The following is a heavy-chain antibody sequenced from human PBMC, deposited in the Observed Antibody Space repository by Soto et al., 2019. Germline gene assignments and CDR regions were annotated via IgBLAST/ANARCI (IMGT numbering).Heavy chain of an antibody. J-gene: IGHJ6*03. CDR1: GGSFSGYY. V-gene: IGHV4-34*01. CDR3: ARGPEYCSSTSCQQGEHRGIGGTYYYYYYMDV. Sequence: SQTLSLTCAVYGGSFSGYYWSWIRQPPGKGLEWIGEINHSGSTNYNPSLKSRVTISVDTSKNQFSLKLSSVTAADTAVYYCARGPEYCSSTSCQQGEHRGIGGTYYYYYYMDVWGKGTTVTVSS. CDR2: INHSGST. D-gene: IGHD2-2*01.